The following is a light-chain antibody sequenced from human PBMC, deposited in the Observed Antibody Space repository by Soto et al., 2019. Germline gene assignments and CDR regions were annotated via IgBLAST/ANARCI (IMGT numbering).Light chain of an antibody. CDR1: QSVSSS. Sequence: EIVLTQSPATLSVSPGERAALSCRTSQSVSSSLAWYQQKPGQAPRLLIYGTSTRATGIPARFRGSGSGTEFTLTISSLQSEDFAVYYCQQFHGWPLTFGGGTKVEI. CDR3: QQFHGWPLT. J-gene: IGKJ4*01. CDR2: GTS. V-gene: IGKV3-15*01.